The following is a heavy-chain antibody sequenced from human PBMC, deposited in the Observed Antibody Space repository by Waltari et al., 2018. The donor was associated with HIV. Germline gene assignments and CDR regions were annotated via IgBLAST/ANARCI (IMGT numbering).Heavy chain of an antibody. CDR1: GYTFTSYY. V-gene: IGHV1-46*01. Sequence: QVQLVQAGAEVNKPGAAGKVTCKASGYTFTSYYMHWLRQAPGQGRECMGISNSSGGSTSYAQRFQGRVLMTSDTSTRTVYMAVSSLRTKETTVYYCAINVPYCRGDRCYAACWGQGTLVTVSS. J-gene: IGHJ4*02. D-gene: IGHD2-15*01. CDR3: AINVPYCRGDRCYAAC. CDR2: SNSSGGST.